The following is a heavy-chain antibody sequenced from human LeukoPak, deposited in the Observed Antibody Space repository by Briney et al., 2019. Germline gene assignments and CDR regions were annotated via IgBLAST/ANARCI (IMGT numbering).Heavy chain of an antibody. Sequence: SETLSLTCTVSGGSISSGDYYWRWIRQPPGKGLEWIGYIYYSGSTYYNPSLKSRVTISVDTSKNQFSLKLSSVTAADTAVYYCAGRWGYNSSGYYAPSCTTWGQGTLVTVSS. CDR3: AGRWGYNSSGYYAPSCTT. CDR1: GGSISSGDYY. D-gene: IGHD3-22*01. CDR2: IYYSGST. V-gene: IGHV4-30-4*01. J-gene: IGHJ5*02.